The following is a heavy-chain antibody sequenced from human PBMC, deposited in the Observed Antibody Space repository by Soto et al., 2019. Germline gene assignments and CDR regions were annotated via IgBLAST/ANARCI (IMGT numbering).Heavy chain of an antibody. D-gene: IGHD2-15*01. CDR2: IYWDDDK. J-gene: IGHJ3*02. Sequence: QITLKESGPTLVKPTQTLTLTCTFSGFSLSTSGVSVGWIRQPPGKALEWLALIYWDDDKRYSPSLKSRLTNPKDTYKNQVVVTMTNMDPVDSATYYCAHRGGVVVTATGDAFDIWGQGTMVTVSS. V-gene: IGHV2-5*02. CDR3: AHRGGVVVTATGDAFDI. CDR1: GFSLSTSGVS.